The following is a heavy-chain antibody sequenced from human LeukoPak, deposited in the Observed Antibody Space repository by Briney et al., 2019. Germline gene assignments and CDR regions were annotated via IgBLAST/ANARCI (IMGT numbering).Heavy chain of an antibody. J-gene: IGHJ4*02. CDR2: INHSGST. CDR3: ARIETYYDFWSGYDFDY. CDR1: GGSFSGYY. Sequence: SETLSLTCAVYGGSFSGYYWSWIRQPPGKGLEWIGEINHSGSTNYNPSLKSRVTISVDTSKNQFSLKLSSVTAADTAVYYCARIETYYDFWSGYDFDYWGQGTLVTVSS. D-gene: IGHD3-3*01. V-gene: IGHV4-34*01.